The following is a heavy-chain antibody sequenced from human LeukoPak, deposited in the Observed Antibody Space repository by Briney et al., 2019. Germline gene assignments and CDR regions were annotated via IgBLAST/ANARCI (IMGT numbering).Heavy chain of an antibody. D-gene: IGHD3/OR15-3a*01. J-gene: IGHJ5*02. CDR1: GGSISSYY. CDR3: ARVDWANWFDP. V-gene: IGHV4-59*01. Sequence: SETLSLTCTVSGGSISSYYWSWLRQPPGKGLEWIGYIYYSGSTNYNPSLKSRVTISVDTSNNQFPLKLSSVTAADTAVYYCARVDWANWFDPWGQGTLVTVSS. CDR2: IYYSGST.